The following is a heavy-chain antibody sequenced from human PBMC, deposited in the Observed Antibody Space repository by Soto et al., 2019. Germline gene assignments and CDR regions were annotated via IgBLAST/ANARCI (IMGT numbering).Heavy chain of an antibody. CDR3: GRDYGAADVPSFDY. Sequence: QVQLVQSGAEVKKPGSSVKVSCKASGGTFSSYTISWVRQAPGQGLEWMGRIIPILGIANYAQKFQGRVMITADKSTSKDYMELSILRSEDTGVYYCGRDYGAADVPSFDYWGQAPLVTVSS. V-gene: IGHV1-69*08. J-gene: IGHJ4*02. D-gene: IGHD6-13*01. CDR2: IIPILGIA. CDR1: GGTFSSYT.